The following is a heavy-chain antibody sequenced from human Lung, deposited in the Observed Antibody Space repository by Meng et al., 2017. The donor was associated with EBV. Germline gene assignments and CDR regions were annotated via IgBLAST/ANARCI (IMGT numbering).Heavy chain of an antibody. V-gene: IGHV4-4*02. Sequence: QVHCRSSGPPLVTPSDTLSLSWVVSGDSLTNHKWRVWVRQPPGKGLEWIGEIAHRGSSAYNPSLKSRVSMSIDKSKNQFSLKLTSVTAADTAVYHCLRGSGGSVWGQGTLVTVSS. CDR3: LRGSGGSV. CDR1: GDSLTNHKW. J-gene: IGHJ1*01. CDR2: IAHRGSS. D-gene: IGHD3-10*01.